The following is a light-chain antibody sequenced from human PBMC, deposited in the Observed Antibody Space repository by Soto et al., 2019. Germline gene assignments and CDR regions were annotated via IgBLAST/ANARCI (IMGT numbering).Light chain of an antibody. J-gene: IGKJ1*01. CDR2: DAS. CDR1: QSISSW. V-gene: IGKV1-5*01. Sequence: QMTQSPSALSASVGDRVTITCRASQSISSWLAWYQQKPGKAPKLLIYDASSLESGVPSRFSGSGSGTEFTLTISSLQPDDFATYYCQQYNSYSWTFGQRTKAAIK. CDR3: QQYNSYSWT.